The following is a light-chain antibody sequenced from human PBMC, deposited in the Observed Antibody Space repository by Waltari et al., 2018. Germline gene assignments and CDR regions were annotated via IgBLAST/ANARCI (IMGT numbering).Light chain of an antibody. V-gene: IGKV3-20*01. Sequence: EIVLTQSPGTLSLSPGERATLSCRASQSISSSYLAWYQQKTGQSPRLLIYGTSSRATGIPDRFSGSGSGTDFTLTISRLEPEDFAVYHCQQYDTLPWTFGQGTKVEIK. J-gene: IGKJ1*01. CDR1: QSISSSY. CDR2: GTS. CDR3: QQYDTLPWT.